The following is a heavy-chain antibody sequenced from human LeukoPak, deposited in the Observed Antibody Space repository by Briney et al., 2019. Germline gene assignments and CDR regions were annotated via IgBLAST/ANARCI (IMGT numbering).Heavy chain of an antibody. Sequence: PGGSLRLSCAASGFTVSSNYMSWVRQAPGKGLEWVSVIYSGGSPYYADSVKGRFTISRDNSKNTLYLQMNSLRAEDTAVYYCARDLPGYSYGPFDYWGQGTLVTVSS. CDR1: GFTVSSNY. J-gene: IGHJ4*02. V-gene: IGHV3-53*01. CDR3: ARDLPGYSYGPFDY. CDR2: IYSGGSP. D-gene: IGHD5-18*01.